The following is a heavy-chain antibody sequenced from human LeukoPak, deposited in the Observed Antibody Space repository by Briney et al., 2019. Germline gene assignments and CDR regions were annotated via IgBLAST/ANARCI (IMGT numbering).Heavy chain of an antibody. D-gene: IGHD6-19*01. V-gene: IGHV4-59*01. CDR2: IYYSGST. CDR1: GGSISSYY. Sequence: PSETLSLTCTVSGGSISSYYSSWIRQPPGKGLEWIGYIYYSGSTNYNPSLKSRVTISVDTSKNQFSLKLSSVTAADTAVYYCARADGMRGGWYQGAFDYWGQGTLVTVSS. CDR3: ARADGMRGGWYQGAFDY. J-gene: IGHJ4*02.